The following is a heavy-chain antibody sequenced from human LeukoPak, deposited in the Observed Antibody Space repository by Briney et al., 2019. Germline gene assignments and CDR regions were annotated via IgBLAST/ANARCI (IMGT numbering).Heavy chain of an antibody. CDR3: AVVTHRGTVGY. V-gene: IGHV3-66*01. J-gene: IGHJ4*02. D-gene: IGHD4-23*01. CDR2: IYSGGST. Sequence: GGSLRLSCAASGFTVSSNYMSWVRQAPGKGLEWVSVIYSGGSTYYADSVKGRFIISRDNSKNTLYLQMNSLRAEDTAVYYCAVVTHRGTVGYWGQGTLVTVPS. CDR1: GFTVSSNY.